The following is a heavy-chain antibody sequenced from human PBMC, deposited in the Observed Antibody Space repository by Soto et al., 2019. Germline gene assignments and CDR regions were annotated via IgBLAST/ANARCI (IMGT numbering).Heavy chain of an antibody. CDR1: GYSFTSYW. Sequence: LGESLKISCKGSGYSFTSYWIGWVRQMPGKGLEWMGIIYPGDSDTRYSPSFQGQVTISADKSISTAYLQWSSLKASDTAMYYCARSRELHVFRQHHYYYSLDVWGQGTTVIVSS. CDR3: ARSRELHVFRQHHYYYSLDV. J-gene: IGHJ6*02. V-gene: IGHV5-51*01. D-gene: IGHD1-7*01. CDR2: IYPGDSDT.